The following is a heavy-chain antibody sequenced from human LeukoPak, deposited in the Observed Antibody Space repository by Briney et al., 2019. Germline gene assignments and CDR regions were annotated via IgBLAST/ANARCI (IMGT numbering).Heavy chain of an antibody. D-gene: IGHD3-3*01. CDR2: SNPSGGGA. CDR1: GFTFSSYY. J-gene: IGHJ4*02. CDR3: ARGLGSDGYYRY. Sequence: GASVKVSCKASGFTFSSYYIHWVRQAPGQGLEWVGISNPSGGGATSAPEFQGRLTVTRDTSTSTVYMELGSLRSEDTAVYYCARGLGSDGYYRYWGQGTLVTVSS. V-gene: IGHV1-46*01.